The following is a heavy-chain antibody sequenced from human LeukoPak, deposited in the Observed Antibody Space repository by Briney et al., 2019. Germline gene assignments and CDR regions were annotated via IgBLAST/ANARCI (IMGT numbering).Heavy chain of an antibody. D-gene: IGHD2-8*02. Sequence: SQTLSLTCGISGDTVSRKRAAWHWGRQSPLRGLGWLGRTFYRSKWNNDYAVSVKGRITIKPDTSKNQFSPQLNSVTPEDTAVYYCANLRTGTSDVFDIWGQGTMVTVSS. CDR2: TFYRSKWNN. V-gene: IGHV6-1*01. CDR3: ANLRTGTSDVFDI. CDR1: GDTVSRKRAA. J-gene: IGHJ3*02.